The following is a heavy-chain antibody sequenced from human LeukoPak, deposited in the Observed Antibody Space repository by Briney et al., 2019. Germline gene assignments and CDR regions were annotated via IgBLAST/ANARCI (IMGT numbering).Heavy chain of an antibody. Sequence: PGGSLRLSCAASGFTFSSYAMTWVRQAPGKGLEWVSAIGVSGGDTYYADSVKGRFTISRDNSKNAMYLQMNSLRAEDTALYYCAKNGGGTYGTGHFDYWGQGTLVTVSS. D-gene: IGHD3-10*01. V-gene: IGHV3-23*01. CDR1: GFTFSSYA. CDR2: IGVSGGDT. CDR3: AKNGGGTYGTGHFDY. J-gene: IGHJ4*02.